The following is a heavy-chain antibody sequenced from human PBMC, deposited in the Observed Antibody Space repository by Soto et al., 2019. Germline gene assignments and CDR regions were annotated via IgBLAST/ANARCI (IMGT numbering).Heavy chain of an antibody. J-gene: IGHJ4*02. CDR1: GASISYGGFS. Sequence: SETLSLTCTVSGASISYGGFSWSWIRQSPGKGLEWIGYISHLESTYFHPSFKSRLTMSIDRTRNQFSLKLSSVTAADMAVYYSGRARCYDSFDYWGQGALVTVSS. D-gene: IGHD5-12*01. CDR3: GRARCYDSFDY. CDR2: ISHLEST. V-gene: IGHV4-30-2*06.